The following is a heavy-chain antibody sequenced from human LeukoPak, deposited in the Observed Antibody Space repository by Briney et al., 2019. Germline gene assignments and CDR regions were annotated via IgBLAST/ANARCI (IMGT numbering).Heavy chain of an antibody. V-gene: IGHV4-30-4*01. J-gene: IGHJ4*02. CDR3: ARELQYFDSAIDY. D-gene: IGHD3-9*01. CDR1: GASISSGIYY. CDR2: IYYSGST. Sequence: SETLSLTCTVSGASISSGIYYWSWIRQPPGKGLEWIGYIYYSGSTYYNPSLKSRVTISLDTSKNQFSLKLSSVTAADTAVYYCARELQYFDSAIDYWGQGALVTVSS.